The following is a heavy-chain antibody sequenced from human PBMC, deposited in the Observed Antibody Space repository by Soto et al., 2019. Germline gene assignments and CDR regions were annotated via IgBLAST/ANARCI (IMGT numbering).Heavy chain of an antibody. J-gene: IGHJ4*02. CDR2: INPNSGGT. Sequence: QVQLVQSGAEVKKPGASVKVSRKASGYTFTGYYMHWVRQAPGQGLEWMGWINPNSGGTNYAQKFQGWVTMTRDTSISTAYMELSRLRSDDTAVYYCAILGGERGYCSGGSCPFDYWGQGTLVTVSS. CDR1: GYTFTGYY. D-gene: IGHD2-15*01. V-gene: IGHV1-2*04. CDR3: AILGGERGYCSGGSCPFDY.